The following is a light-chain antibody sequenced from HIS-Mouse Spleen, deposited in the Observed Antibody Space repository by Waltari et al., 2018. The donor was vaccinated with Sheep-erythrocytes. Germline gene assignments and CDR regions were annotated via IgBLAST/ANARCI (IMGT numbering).Light chain of an antibody. CDR3: CSYAGSYNHV. J-gene: IGLJ1*01. V-gene: IGLV2-11*01. CDR1: SSDVGGYNY. Sequence: QSALTQPRSVSGSPGQSVHIPCTGTSSDVGGYNYVSWYQQHPGKAPKLMIYDVSKRPSGVPDRFSGSKSGNTASLTISGLQAEDEADYYCCSYAGSYNHVFATGTKVTVL. CDR2: DVS.